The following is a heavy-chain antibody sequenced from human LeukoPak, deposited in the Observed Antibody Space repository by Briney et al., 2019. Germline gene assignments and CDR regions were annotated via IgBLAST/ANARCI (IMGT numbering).Heavy chain of an antibody. V-gene: IGHV4-34*01. CDR2: INHSGST. Sequence: PSETLSLTCAVYGGSFSGYYWSWIRQPPGKGLEWIGEINHSGSTNYNPSLKSRVTISVDTSKNQFSLKLSSVTAADTAVYYCARERKTYYDYVWGSYRYSREYYFDYWGQGTLVTVSS. CDR3: ARERKTYYDYVWGSYRYSREYYFDY. D-gene: IGHD3-16*02. J-gene: IGHJ4*02. CDR1: GGSFSGYY.